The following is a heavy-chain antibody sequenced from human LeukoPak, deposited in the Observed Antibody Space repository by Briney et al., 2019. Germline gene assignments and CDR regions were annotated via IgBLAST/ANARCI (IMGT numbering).Heavy chain of an antibody. D-gene: IGHD3-16*01. CDR3: ARWGKGVPCKPYYYYMAV. Sequence: VASVKVSCKASGYTFTSYDINWVRQAPGQGLEWMGWISAYNGNTNYAQKFQGRVTMTADTSTSTAYMELRRLKSDDTAVYYCARWGKGVPCKPYYYYMAVWGKGTTVTVSS. CDR2: ISAYNGNT. V-gene: IGHV1-18*01. CDR1: GYTFTSYD. J-gene: IGHJ6*03.